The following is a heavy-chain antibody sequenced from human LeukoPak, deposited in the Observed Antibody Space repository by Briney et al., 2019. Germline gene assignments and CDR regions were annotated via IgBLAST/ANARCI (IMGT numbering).Heavy chain of an antibody. CDR3: ARHSRDSYGYGCFDY. V-gene: IGHV4-39*01. D-gene: IGHD5-18*01. CDR2: IYYTGNT. Sequence: PSETLSLTCTVSGDSISSSSHYWGWIRQPPGKGLEWIGNIYYTGNTFYNPSLKSRVTISVDTSKSQFSLKLSSVTAADTAVYYCARHSRDSYGYGCFDYWGQGTLVTVSS. CDR1: GDSISSSSHY. J-gene: IGHJ4*02.